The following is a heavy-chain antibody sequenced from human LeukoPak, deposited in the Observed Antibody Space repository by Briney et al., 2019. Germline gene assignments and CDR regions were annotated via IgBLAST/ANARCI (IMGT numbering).Heavy chain of an antibody. CDR3: ARHRSSSWLDAFDI. CDR2: ISGSSTYI. CDR1: GFTFRSHA. J-gene: IGHJ3*02. Sequence: PGGSPRLSCVGSGFTFRSHAMSWVRQAPEKGLEWVSSISGSSTYIYYADSVKGRFTISRDNAKNSLYLQMNSLRAEDSAVYYCARHRSSSWLDAFDIWGQGTMVTVSS. D-gene: IGHD6-6*01. V-gene: IGHV3-21*01.